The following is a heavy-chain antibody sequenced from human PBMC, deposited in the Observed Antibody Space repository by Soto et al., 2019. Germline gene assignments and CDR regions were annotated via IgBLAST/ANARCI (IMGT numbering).Heavy chain of an antibody. J-gene: IGHJ3*02. CDR3: GIIDMFTFGEVTAPNDAIDT. CDR1: AGSIRSGAYF. V-gene: IGHV4-30-4*08. Sequence: SETLSVTCNVSAGSIRSGAYFLCRIRQPPGKVLEWIGYIYFSESTSYNPYLKSRVTISGDKSKNQFSLRLTSVTAADTAVYCCGIIDMFTFGEVTAPNDAIDTLGHGQLVTV. D-gene: IGHD3-16*01. CDR2: IYFSEST.